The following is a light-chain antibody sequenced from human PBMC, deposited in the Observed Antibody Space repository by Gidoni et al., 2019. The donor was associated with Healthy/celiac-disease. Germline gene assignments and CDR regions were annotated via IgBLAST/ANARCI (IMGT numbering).Light chain of an antibody. Sequence: EIVLTTSPGTLSLSPGERATLSCRASQSVSSSYLAWYQQKPGQAPRLLIYGASSRATGIPDRFSGSGSGTDFTLTISRLEPEDFAVYYCQQYGSSPPTFGQGTKLEIK. CDR3: QQYGSSPPT. V-gene: IGKV3-20*01. CDR1: QSVSSSY. J-gene: IGKJ2*01. CDR2: GAS.